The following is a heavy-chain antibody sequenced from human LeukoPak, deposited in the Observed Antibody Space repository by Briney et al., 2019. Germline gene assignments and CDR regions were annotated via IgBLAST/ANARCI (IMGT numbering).Heavy chain of an antibody. CDR3: ATNRGAAMGETDY. D-gene: IGHD3-16*01. CDR1: GYTFTGYY. CDR2: INPNSGGT. J-gene: IGHJ4*02. V-gene: IGHV1-2*06. Sequence: GASVKVSCKASGYTFTGYYMHWVRQAPGQGLEWMGRINPNSGGTNYAQKFQGRVTMTRDTSTSTVYMELSSLRSEDTAVYYCATNRGAAMGETDYWGQGTLVTVSS.